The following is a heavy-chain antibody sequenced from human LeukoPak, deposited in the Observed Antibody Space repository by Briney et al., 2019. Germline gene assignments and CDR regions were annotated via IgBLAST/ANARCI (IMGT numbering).Heavy chain of an antibody. V-gene: IGHV1-69*13. CDR3: ARPREPYYCDSSGYYYLIYDY. CDR2: IIAIFGTA. CDR1: GGTFSSYA. D-gene: IGHD3-22*01. J-gene: IGHJ4*02. Sequence: GASVKVSCKASGGTFSSYAISWVRQAPGQGLEWMGGIIAIFGTANYAQKFQGRVTITADESTSTAYMELSSLRSEDTAVYYCARPREPYYCDSSGYYYLIYDYWGQGTLVTVSS.